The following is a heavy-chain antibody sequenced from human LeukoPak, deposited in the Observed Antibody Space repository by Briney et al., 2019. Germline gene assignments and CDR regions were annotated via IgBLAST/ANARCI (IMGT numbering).Heavy chain of an antibody. Sequence: GGSLRLSCAASGFTFSNAWMSWVRQAPGKGLEWVGRIKSKTDGGTTDYAAPVKGRFTISRDDSRNTLYLQMNSLKTEDTAVYYCTTDAVSRAFDYYYYGMDVWGQGTTVTVSS. CDR1: GFTFSNAW. CDR2: IKSKTDGGTT. J-gene: IGHJ6*02. D-gene: IGHD3-3*02. CDR3: TTDAVSRAFDYYYYGMDV. V-gene: IGHV3-15*01.